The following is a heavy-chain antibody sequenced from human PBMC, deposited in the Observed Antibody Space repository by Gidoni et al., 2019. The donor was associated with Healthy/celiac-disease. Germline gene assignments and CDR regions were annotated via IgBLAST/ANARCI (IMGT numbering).Heavy chain of an antibody. J-gene: IGHJ5*02. CDR1: GYTLTELS. CDR2: FGPEDGET. V-gene: IGHV1-24*01. Sequence: QVQPVQSGAEVKTPGASVKVSCKVSGYTLTELSMHWVRQAPGKGLEWMGGFGPEDGETIYAQKFQGRVTMTEDTSTDTAYMELSSLRSEDTAVYYCATDPLTGTRGVGWFDPWGQGTLVTVSS. CDR3: ATDPLTGTRGVGWFDP. D-gene: IGHD1-7*01.